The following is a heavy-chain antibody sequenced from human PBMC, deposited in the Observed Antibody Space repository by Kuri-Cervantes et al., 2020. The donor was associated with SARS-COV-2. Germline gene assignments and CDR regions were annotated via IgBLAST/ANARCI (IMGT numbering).Heavy chain of an antibody. CDR3: AREYSSPTGYGMDV. CDR1: GSTFSSYG. Sequence: GESLKISCAASGSTFSSYGMHWVRQAPGKGLEWVAVIWYDGSNKYYADSVKGRFTISRDNSKNTLYLQMNSLRAEDTAVYYCAREYSSPTGYGMDVWGQGTTVTVSS. V-gene: IGHV3-33*01. D-gene: IGHD6-13*01. J-gene: IGHJ6*02. CDR2: IWYDGSNK.